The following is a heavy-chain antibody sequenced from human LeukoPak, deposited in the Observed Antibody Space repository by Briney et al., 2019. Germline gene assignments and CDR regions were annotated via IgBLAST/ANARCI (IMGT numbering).Heavy chain of an antibody. CDR3: AKVKSSGWYYFDY. V-gene: IGHV3-23*01. J-gene: IGHJ4*02. Sequence: QPGGSLRLSCAASGFTFSSYAMSWVRQAPGKGLEWVSAISGSGGSTYYADSVKGRFTISRDNSKNTLYLQMNSLRAGDTAVYYCAKVKSSGWYYFDYWGQGTLVTVSS. D-gene: IGHD6-19*01. CDR1: GFTFSSYA. CDR2: ISGSGGST.